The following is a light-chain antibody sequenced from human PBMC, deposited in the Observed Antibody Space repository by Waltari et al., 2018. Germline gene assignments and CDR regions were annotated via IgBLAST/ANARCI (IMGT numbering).Light chain of an antibody. J-gene: IGLJ3*02. Sequence: QSVLIQPPSASGTPGQRIPISCSGSSSNRGSNYVYWYQQVPGTAPRLLIYMTDQRPSGVPDRFSASKSGTSASLAINGLRSEDEADYYCATWDDSLSVVLFGGGTTLTVL. CDR3: ATWDDSLSVVL. CDR1: SSNRGSNY. V-gene: IGLV1-47*01. CDR2: MTD.